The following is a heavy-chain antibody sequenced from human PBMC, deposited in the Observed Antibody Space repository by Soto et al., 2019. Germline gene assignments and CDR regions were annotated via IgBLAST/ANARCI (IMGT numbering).Heavy chain of an antibody. Sequence: APVKVSCKASGYTYTSYGISWVRQAPGQGLEWMGWISAYNGNTNYAQKLQGRVTMTTDTSTSTAYMELRSLRSDDTAVYYCARDSPLELSSKYYFDYWGQGTLVTVS. CDR1: GYTYTSYG. J-gene: IGHJ4*02. V-gene: IGHV1-18*01. D-gene: IGHD1-7*01. CDR2: ISAYNGNT. CDR3: ARDSPLELSSKYYFDY.